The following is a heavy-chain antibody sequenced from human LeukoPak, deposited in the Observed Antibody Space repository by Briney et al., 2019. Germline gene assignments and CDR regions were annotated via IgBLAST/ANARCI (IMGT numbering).Heavy chain of an antibody. V-gene: IGHV1-2*06. J-gene: IGHJ6*02. Sequence: ASVKVSCKASGYTFTGYYMHWVRQAPGQGLEWMGRINPNSGGTNYAQKFQGRVTITADESTSTAYMELSSLRSEDTAVYYCATAATQRYYYYYGMDVWGQGTTVTVSS. CDR2: INPNSGGT. D-gene: IGHD2-15*01. CDR3: ATAATQRYYYYYGMDV. CDR1: GYTFTGYY.